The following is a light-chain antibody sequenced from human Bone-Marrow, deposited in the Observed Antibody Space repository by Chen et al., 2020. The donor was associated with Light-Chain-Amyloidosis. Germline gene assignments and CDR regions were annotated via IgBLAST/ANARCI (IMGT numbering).Light chain of an antibody. CDR3: QSADSSGTYEVR. CDR1: DLPTKY. V-gene: IGLV3-25*03. Sequence: SYELTQPPSVSVSPGQTARITCSGDDLPTKYAYWYQQKPGQAPVLVIHRDTERPSGISERFSGSSAGRTATLTISGVQAEDEADYHGQSADSSGTYEVRFGGGTKLTVL. CDR2: RDT. J-gene: IGLJ2*01.